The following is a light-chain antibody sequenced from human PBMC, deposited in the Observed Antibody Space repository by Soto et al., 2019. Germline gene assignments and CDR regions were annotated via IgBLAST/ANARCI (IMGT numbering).Light chain of an antibody. CDR1: QTVSSNY. Sequence: EIVLTQSPATLSLSPGERATFSCRASQTVSSNYLAWYQQKPGQAPRLLIYDVSSRATGIPDRFSGSGSGTDFTLTISRLEPEDFAVYYCQQYGTSRTFGQGTKVDIK. CDR2: DVS. CDR3: QQYGTSRT. J-gene: IGKJ1*01. V-gene: IGKV3-20*01.